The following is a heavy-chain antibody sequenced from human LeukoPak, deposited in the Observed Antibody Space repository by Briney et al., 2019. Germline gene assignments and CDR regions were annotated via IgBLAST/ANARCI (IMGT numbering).Heavy chain of an antibody. CDR2: IRGNAGTT. CDR3: AKGHTDSSGYYYFDS. D-gene: IGHD3-22*01. CDR1: GFTFSDYG. Sequence: GGSLRLSCAASGFTFSDYGMSWVRQAPGKGLEWASGIRGNAGTTYYADAVKGRVTIFRDNSKNMLYLQMNSLRVEDTAVYYCAKGHTDSSGYYYFDSWGQGTLVTVSS. J-gene: IGHJ4*02. V-gene: IGHV3-23*01.